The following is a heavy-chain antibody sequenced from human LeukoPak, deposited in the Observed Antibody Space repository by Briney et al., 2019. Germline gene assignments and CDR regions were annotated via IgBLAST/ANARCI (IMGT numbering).Heavy chain of an antibody. CDR2: IDQDGSAT. CDR3: AIAAGWEQAY. V-gene: IGHV3-7*01. CDR1: GFTFSTYW. Sequence: GGSLRLSCAASGFTFSTYWMSWVRQAPGKGLEWVANIDQDGSATNYVDSAKGRFIVSRDNAKNSVFLQMSSLRAEDTAVYYCAIAAGWEQAYWGQGTLVTVSS. D-gene: IGHD1-26*01. J-gene: IGHJ4*02.